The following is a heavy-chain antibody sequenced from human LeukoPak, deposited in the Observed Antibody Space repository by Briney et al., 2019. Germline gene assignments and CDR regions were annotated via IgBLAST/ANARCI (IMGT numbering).Heavy chain of an antibody. J-gene: IGHJ4*02. CDR3: ARDRDGDYHFDY. CDR2: INPTGGST. Sequence: GASVKVSCKASGYTFTSYYMHWVRQAPGQGLEWMGLINPTGGSTGYAQKFQGRVTMTRDMSTSTVYMELSSLRSEDTAVYYCARDRDGDYHFDYWGQGTLVTVSS. CDR1: GYTFTSYY. D-gene: IGHD4-17*01. V-gene: IGHV1-46*01.